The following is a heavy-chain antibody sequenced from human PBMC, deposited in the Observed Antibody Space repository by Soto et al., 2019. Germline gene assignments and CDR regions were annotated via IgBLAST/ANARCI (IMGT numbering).Heavy chain of an antibody. CDR1: GYTFGSYA. D-gene: IGHD7-27*01. V-gene: IGHV1-3*01. CDR2: INAGYGNT. J-gene: IGHJ4*02. CDR3: ARDTGDGTFDF. Sequence: ASVKVSCKASGYTFGSYAMHWVRQAPGQRLEWMGWINAGYGNTKSSQKFQDRVTISRDTSASTAYMELTSLRSEDTAVYYCARDTGDGTFDFWGQGPLVTVSS.